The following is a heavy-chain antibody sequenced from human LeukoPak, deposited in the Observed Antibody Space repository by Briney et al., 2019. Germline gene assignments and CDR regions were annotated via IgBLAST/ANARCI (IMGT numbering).Heavy chain of an antibody. CDR3: ARGSTSCCNWFDP. CDR2: TYASGST. CDR1: GGSISSGSFY. D-gene: IGHD2-2*01. V-gene: IGHV4-61*02. Sequence: PSQTLSLTCTVSGGSISSGSFYWSWIRQPAGKGLEWIGRTYASGSTNYNPSLKSRVTISVDTSKNQFSLKLSSVTAADTAVYYCARGSTSCCNWFDPWGQGTLVTVSS. J-gene: IGHJ5*02.